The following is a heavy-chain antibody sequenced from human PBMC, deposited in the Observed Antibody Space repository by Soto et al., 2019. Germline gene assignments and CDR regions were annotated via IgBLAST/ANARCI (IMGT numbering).Heavy chain of an antibody. CDR1: GYTFTSYD. CDR2: MNPNRGNT. Sequence: QVQLVQSGAEVKKPGASVKVSCKASGYTFTSYDINWVRQATGQGLEWMGWMNPNRGNTGYAQKFQGRVTMTRNTSISTAYMELSSLRSEDTAVYYCASRAVAGSYYYYYGMDVWGQGTTVTVSS. CDR3: ASRAVAGSYYYYYGMDV. D-gene: IGHD6-19*01. J-gene: IGHJ6*02. V-gene: IGHV1-8*01.